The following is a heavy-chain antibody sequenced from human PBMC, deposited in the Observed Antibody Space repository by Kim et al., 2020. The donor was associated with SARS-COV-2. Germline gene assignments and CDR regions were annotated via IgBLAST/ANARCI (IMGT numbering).Heavy chain of an antibody. CDR2: ISAYNGNT. CDR3: ARGEAKGICSSTSCYLVNYYYYYGMDV. Sequence: ASVKVSCKASGYTFTSYGISWVRQAPGQGLEWMGWISAYNGNTNYAQKLQGRVTMTTDTSTSTAYMELRSLRSDDTAVYYCARGEAKGICSSTSCYLVNYYYYYGMDVWGQGTTVTVSS. D-gene: IGHD2-2*01. V-gene: IGHV1-18*01. CDR1: GYTFTSYG. J-gene: IGHJ6*02.